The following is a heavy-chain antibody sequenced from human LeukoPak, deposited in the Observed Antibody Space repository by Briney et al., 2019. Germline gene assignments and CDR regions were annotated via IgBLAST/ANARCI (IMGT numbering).Heavy chain of an antibody. CDR3: PKGRVITIFGVVTPFDS. Sequence: PGGSLRLSCAASGFTFSSYAMSWVRQAPGKGLEWVSVISGSGGSTYYADSVKGRFTISRDNSKNTLYLQMNSLRAEDTAVYFCPKGRVITIFGVVTPFDSWGQGTLVTVSS. D-gene: IGHD3-3*01. CDR2: ISGSGGST. V-gene: IGHV3-23*01. J-gene: IGHJ4*02. CDR1: GFTFSSYA.